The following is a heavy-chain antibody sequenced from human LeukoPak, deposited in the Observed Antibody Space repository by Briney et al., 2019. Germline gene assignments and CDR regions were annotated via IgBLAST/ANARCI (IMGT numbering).Heavy chain of an antibody. J-gene: IGHJ6*03. V-gene: IGHV1-2*02. Sequence: ASVKVSCKASGYTFIGYYMHWVRQAPGQGLEWMGWINPNSGGTNYAQKFQGRVTMTRDTSISTAYMELSRLRSDDTAVYYCARDLFPDGDYYYYMDVWGKGTTVTVSS. D-gene: IGHD4-17*01. CDR3: ARDLFPDGDYYYYMDV. CDR2: INPNSGGT. CDR1: GYTFIGYY.